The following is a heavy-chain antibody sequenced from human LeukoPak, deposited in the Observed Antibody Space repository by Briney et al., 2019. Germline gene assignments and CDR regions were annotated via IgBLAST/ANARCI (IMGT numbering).Heavy chain of an antibody. V-gene: IGHV1-18*01. Sequence: ASVKVSCKASGYTFTSYGISWVRQAPGQGLEWMGWISAYNGNTNYAQKLQGRVTMTTDTSTSTAYMELRSLRSDDTAVYYCARVPNPPDYYDSSGYIDYWGQGTLVTVSS. CDR2: ISAYNGNT. J-gene: IGHJ4*02. D-gene: IGHD3-22*01. CDR3: ARVPNPPDYYDSSGYIDY. CDR1: GYTFTSYG.